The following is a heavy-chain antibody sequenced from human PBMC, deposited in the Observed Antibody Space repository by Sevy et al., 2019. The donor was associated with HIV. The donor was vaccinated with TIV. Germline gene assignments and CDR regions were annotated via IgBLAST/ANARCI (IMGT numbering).Heavy chain of an antibody. CDR1: GFTFSSYE. V-gene: IGHV3-48*03. Sequence: GGSLRLSCAASGFTFSSYEMNWVRQAPGKGLEWISYITLSGSSMYYADSVKGRFTISRDNAKNSLYLQMNSLRAEDTAVYYCARDGGCSSTSCLLYLDYWGQGSLVTVSS. CDR2: ITLSGSSM. CDR3: ARDGGCSSTSCLLYLDY. J-gene: IGHJ4*02. D-gene: IGHD2-2*01.